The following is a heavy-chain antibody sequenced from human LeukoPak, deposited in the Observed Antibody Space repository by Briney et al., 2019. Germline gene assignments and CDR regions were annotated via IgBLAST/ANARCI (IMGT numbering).Heavy chain of an antibody. J-gene: IGHJ4*02. V-gene: IGHV3-23*01. CDR1: GFTFSSYA. CDR3: AKAGIAVPATPEY. Sequence: GGSLRLSCAASGFTFSSYAMDWVRQAPGKGLEWVSVISSSGDTTYYSDSVKGRFIISRDNSRNTLYLQMSSLRVDDTAVYYCAKAGIAVPATPEYCGQGTQVTVSS. D-gene: IGHD6-19*01. CDR2: ISSSGDTT.